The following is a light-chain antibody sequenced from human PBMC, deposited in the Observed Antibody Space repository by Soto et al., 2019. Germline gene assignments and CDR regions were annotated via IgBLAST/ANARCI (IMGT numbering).Light chain of an antibody. V-gene: IGKV1D-13*01. CDR1: QGISSA. CDR3: QQFNNYPS. CDR2: DAS. J-gene: IGKJ1*01. Sequence: AIQLTQSPSSLSASVGDRVTITCRASQGISSALAWYQQKPGKAPKLLIYDASSLESGVPSRFSGSGSGTDFTLTISSLQPEDFATYYCQQFNNYPSFGQGTKVDI.